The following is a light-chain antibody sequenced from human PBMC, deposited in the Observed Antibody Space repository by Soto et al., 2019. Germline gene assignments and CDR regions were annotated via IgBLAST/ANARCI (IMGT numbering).Light chain of an antibody. J-gene: IGKJ1*01. V-gene: IGKV1-5*01. CDR2: DAS. Sequence: DIQMTQSPSTLSASVGDRVTITCRASQRISSWLAWYQQKPGKAPKLLIYDASSLESGGPSRFSGSGSGTEFTLTISSLQPDDFATYYCQQYNSYPWTFGQGNKVEIK. CDR1: QRISSW. CDR3: QQYNSYPWT.